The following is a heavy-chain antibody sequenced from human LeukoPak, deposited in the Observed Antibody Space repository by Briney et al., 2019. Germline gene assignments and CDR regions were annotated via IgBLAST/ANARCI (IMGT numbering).Heavy chain of an antibody. Sequence: ASVKVSCKASGYTFTSYGISWVRQAPGQGLEWMGWISAYNGNTNYAQKLQGRVTMTTDTSTSTAYMELRSLRSDDTAVYYRAREDYDKTYYYGMDVWGQGTTVTVSS. CDR1: GYTFTSYG. V-gene: IGHV1-18*01. CDR3: AREDYDKTYYYGMDV. D-gene: IGHD3-16*01. CDR2: ISAYNGNT. J-gene: IGHJ6*02.